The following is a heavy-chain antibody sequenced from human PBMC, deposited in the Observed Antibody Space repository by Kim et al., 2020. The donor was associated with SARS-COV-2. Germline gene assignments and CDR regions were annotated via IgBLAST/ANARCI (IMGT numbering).Heavy chain of an antibody. J-gene: IGHJ3*02. V-gene: IGHV3-53*01. CDR1: GFTVSSNY. Sequence: GGSLRLSCAASGFTVSSNYMSWVRQAPGKGLEWVSVIYSGGSTYYADSVKGRFTISRDNSKNTLYLQMNSLRAEDTAVYYCARGRYSSSSGRGAFDIWGQGTMVTVSS. D-gene: IGHD6-6*01. CDR2: IYSGGST. CDR3: ARGRYSSSSGRGAFDI.